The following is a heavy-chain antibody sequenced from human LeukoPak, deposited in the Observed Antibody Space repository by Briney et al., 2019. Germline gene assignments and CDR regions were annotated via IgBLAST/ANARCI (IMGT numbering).Heavy chain of an antibody. J-gene: IGHJ6*03. D-gene: IGHD6-6*01. CDR2: INPSGGST. V-gene: IGHV1-46*01. CDR1: GYTFTSYY. CDR3: AGYSSSSPFYYYYYMDV. Sequence: ASVKVSCKASGYTFTSYYMHWVRQAPGQGLEWMGIINPSGGSTSYAQKFQGRVTMTRDMSTSTVYMELSSLRSEDTAVYYCAGYSSSSPFYYYYYMDVWGKGTTVTVSS.